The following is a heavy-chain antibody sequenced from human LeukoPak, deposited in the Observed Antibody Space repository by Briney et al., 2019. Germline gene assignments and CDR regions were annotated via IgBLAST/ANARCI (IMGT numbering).Heavy chain of an antibody. CDR3: ARNAGGYSYEPGDY. V-gene: IGHV1-69*06. D-gene: IGHD5-18*01. CDR1: GGTFSSYA. Sequence: SVKVSCKASGGTFSSYAISWVRQAPGQGLEWMGGIIPIFGTANYAQKFQGRVTITADKSTSTAYMELSSLRSEDTAVYYCARNAGGYSYEPGDYWGQGTLVTVSS. CDR2: IIPIFGTA. J-gene: IGHJ4*02.